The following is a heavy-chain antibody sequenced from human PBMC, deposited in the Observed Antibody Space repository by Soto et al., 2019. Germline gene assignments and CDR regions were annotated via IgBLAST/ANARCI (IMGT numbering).Heavy chain of an antibody. CDR3: ARDTPPTDY. J-gene: IGHJ4*02. CDR2: ISAYNTNT. V-gene: IGHV1-18*01. Sequence: QVQLVQSGAEVKKPGASVKVSCKTSGYTFTSYHISWVRQAPGQGLEWMGWISAYNTNTNYAQKFQGRVTMTTDTLPSTAYMELRGLRSDDTAVYYCARDTPPTDYWGQGTLVTVSS. CDR1: GYTFTSYH.